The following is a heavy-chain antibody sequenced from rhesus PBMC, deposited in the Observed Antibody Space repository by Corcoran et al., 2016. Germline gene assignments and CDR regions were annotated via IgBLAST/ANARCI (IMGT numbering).Heavy chain of an antibody. CDR1: GGSISSGYYY. CDR3: ARDVGRLVGGLDS. D-gene: IGHD6S26*01. CDR2: ITSSGST. Sequence: QVQLQESGPGLVKPSETLSLTCAVSGGSISSGYYYWSWFRQPPGKGLEWIGYITSSGSTSYNPSLKSRVTMSRDTSKNQFSLKLSSVTAADTAVYYCARDVGRLVGGLDSWGQGVVVTVSS. V-gene: IGHV4-122*02. J-gene: IGHJ6*01.